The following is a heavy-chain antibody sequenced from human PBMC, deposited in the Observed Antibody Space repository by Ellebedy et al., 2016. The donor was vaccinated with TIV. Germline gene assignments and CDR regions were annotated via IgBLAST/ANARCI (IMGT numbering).Heavy chain of an antibody. D-gene: IGHD3-10*01. Sequence: ASVKVSCKASGYTFTASGISWVRQAPGEGLEWMGWINPNSGGTKSAQKFQGRVTMTTDTSISTAYMELSRLRSEDTAVYYCARERVMISWFDPWGRGTLVNVPS. J-gene: IGHJ5*02. CDR3: ARERVMISWFDP. V-gene: IGHV1-2*02. CDR1: GYTFTASG. CDR2: INPNSGGT.